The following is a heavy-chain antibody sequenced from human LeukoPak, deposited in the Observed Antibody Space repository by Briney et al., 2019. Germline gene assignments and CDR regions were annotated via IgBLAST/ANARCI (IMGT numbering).Heavy chain of an antibody. CDR3: ARSPYDSSGYLTYYFDY. Sequence: ASVKVSCKASGGTFSSYAISWVRQAPGKGLEWMGGIIPIFGTANYAQKFQGRVTITADESTSTAYMELSSLRSEDTAVYYCARSPYDSSGYLTYYFDYWGQGTLVTVSS. D-gene: IGHD3-22*01. CDR1: GGTFSSYA. CDR2: IIPIFGTA. J-gene: IGHJ4*02. V-gene: IGHV1-69*13.